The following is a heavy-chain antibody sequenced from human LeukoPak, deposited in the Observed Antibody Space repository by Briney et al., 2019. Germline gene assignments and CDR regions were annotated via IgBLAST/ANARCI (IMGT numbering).Heavy chain of an antibody. CDR2: ISNDGGGT. CDR1: GYIFNNYG. D-gene: IGHD3-22*01. CDR3: AKGSSGYFADL. V-gene: IGHV3-23*01. Sequence: PGGSLRLSCAASGYIFNNYGLIWVRQAPGKGLEWVSAISNDGGGTQYADFVEGRFIISRDNSKNTLFLQMSSLRAEDTALYYCAKGSSGYFADLWGQGTQVTVSS. J-gene: IGHJ5*02.